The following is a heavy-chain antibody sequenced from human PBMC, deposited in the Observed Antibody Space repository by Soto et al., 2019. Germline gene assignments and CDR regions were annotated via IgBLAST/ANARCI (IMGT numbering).Heavy chain of an antibody. CDR1: GFSLTTVAVA. Sequence: QITLRESGPTLVKPTQTLTLTCSFSGFSLTTVAVAVGWIRQPPGRALEWVALIYGNGDKYYNPSLNNRLTITQDTSKNQVVLTMTNMDPVDTATYYCTHRRNSCSGGTCPVWFDPWGQGTLVTVSS. V-gene: IGHV2-5*01. CDR3: THRRNSCSGGTCPVWFDP. D-gene: IGHD2-15*01. J-gene: IGHJ5*02. CDR2: IYGNGDK.